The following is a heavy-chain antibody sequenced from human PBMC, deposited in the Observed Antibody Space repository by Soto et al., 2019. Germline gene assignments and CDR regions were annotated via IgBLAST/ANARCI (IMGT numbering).Heavy chain of an antibody. J-gene: IGHJ6*02. CDR1: GYSISSGYY. Sequence: SEILSLTCAVSGYSISSGYYWGWIRQPPGKGLEWIGNIFHSGSAYYNPSLKSRVTISVDTSRDQVSLRLRSVTRADTAVYYCARDQYDFRSGSYYYAMEVWGQGTKVTVSS. V-gene: IGHV4-38-2*02. CDR2: IFHSGSA. D-gene: IGHD3-3*01. CDR3: ARDQYDFRSGSYYYAMEV.